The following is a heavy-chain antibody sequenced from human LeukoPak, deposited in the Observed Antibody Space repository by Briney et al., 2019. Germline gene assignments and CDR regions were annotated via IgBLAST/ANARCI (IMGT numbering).Heavy chain of an antibody. CDR1: GASISTYY. Sequence: KPSETLSLTCTVSGASISTYYWSWIRQPPGKGLEWIGYIYYSGSTDSNPSLKSRVTISLDTSKNQFSLKVSSVTAADAAVYYCARGEDSSGWSQKGAFDIWGQGTMVIVSS. D-gene: IGHD6-19*01. CDR2: IYYSGST. CDR3: ARGEDSSGWSQKGAFDI. V-gene: IGHV4-59*01. J-gene: IGHJ3*02.